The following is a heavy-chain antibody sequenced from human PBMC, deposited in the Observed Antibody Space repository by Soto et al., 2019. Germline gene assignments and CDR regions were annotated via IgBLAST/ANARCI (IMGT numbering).Heavy chain of an antibody. CDR3: VKEGSGWYSRGSFDF. Sequence: SLSLACPGYGLRFSNYDIKWVRQVAGKGVEWVSVISGTGGSADYADSVKGRFTISRDNSKNTLYLQMNSLRAEDTAIYYCVKEGSGWYSRGSFDFWGRGTMVTVSS. J-gene: IGHJ3*01. D-gene: IGHD6-19*01. CDR2: ISGTGGSA. CDR1: GLRFSNYD. V-gene: IGHV3-23*01.